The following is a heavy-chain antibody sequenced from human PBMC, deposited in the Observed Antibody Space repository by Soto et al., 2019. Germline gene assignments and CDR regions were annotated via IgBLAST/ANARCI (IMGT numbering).Heavy chain of an antibody. CDR2: IYYSGST. D-gene: IGHD3-10*01. J-gene: IGHJ4*02. CDR1: AGSISSSSYY. V-gene: IGHV4-39*01. Sequence: SETLSLTGTVSAGSISSSSYYWGWIRQPPGKGLEWIGSIYYSGSTYYNPSLKSRVTISVDTSKNQFSLKLSSVTAADTAVYYSARHNVWGQYSYGWGRADTVLDYCGQGTLIAVSS. CDR3: ARHNVWGQYSYGWGRADTVLDY.